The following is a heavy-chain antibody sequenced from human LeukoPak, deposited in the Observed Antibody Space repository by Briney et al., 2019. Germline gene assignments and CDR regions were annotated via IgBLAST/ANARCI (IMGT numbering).Heavy chain of an antibody. Sequence: GGSLRLSCAVSGITLSNYGMAWVRQAPGKGLEWVASLSSSGGGTSYADSVRGRFTISRDNAKNTLYLQMNSLRAEDTAVYFCAKRGVVIRVILVGFHKEAYYFDSWGQGVLVTVSS. D-gene: IGHD3-22*01. J-gene: IGHJ4*02. CDR3: AKRGVVIRVILVGFHKEAYYFDS. V-gene: IGHV3-23*01. CDR2: LSSSGGGT. CDR1: GITLSNYG.